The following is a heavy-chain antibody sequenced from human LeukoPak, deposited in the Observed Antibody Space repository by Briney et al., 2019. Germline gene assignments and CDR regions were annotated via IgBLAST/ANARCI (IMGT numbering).Heavy chain of an antibody. Sequence: GGSLRLSCAASGFTFSSYSMNWVRQAPGEGLEWVSSISSSSSYIYYADSVEGRFTISRDNAKNSLYIQMNSLGAEETRVCDCAKDPRKNRGTTSLDYWAQGTLFT. CDR2: ISSSSSYI. CDR3: AKDPRKNRGTTSLDY. D-gene: IGHD2/OR15-2a*01. V-gene: IGHV3-21*01. J-gene: IGHJ4*02. CDR1: GFTFSSYS.